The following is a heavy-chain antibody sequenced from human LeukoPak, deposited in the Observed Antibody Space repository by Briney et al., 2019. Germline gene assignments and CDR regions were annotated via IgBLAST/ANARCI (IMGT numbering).Heavy chain of an antibody. J-gene: IGHJ3*02. CDR3: ARTRLRTPYYYGSGRTTDAFDI. V-gene: IGHV3-48*03. Sequence: GGSLRLSCEASGFTFSSYEMNWVRQAPGKGLERVSYISSSDSIIYYADSVKGRFTVSRDNSKNSLYLQMNSLRAEDTAVYYCARTRLRTPYYYGSGRTTDAFDIWGQGTMVTVSS. CDR1: GFTFSSYE. D-gene: IGHD3-10*01. CDR2: ISSSDSII.